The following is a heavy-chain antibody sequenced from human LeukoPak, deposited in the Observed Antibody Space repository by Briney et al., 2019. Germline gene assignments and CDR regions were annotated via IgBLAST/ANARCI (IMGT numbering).Heavy chain of an antibody. CDR3: ARAECSNWYFDL. Sequence: PGGSLRLSCAASGFTFSTYWMNWVRQAPGKGLEWVANIKQDVSEKYYVDSVKGRFTLSRDSAKNSLYLQMNSLRAEDTAVYCCARAECSNWYFDLWGRGTLVTVSS. V-gene: IGHV3-7*03. J-gene: IGHJ2*01. D-gene: IGHD3-3*01. CDR2: IKQDVSEK. CDR1: GFTFSTYW.